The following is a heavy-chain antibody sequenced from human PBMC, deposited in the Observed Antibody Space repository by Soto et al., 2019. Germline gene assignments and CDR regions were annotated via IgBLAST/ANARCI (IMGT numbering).Heavy chain of an antibody. D-gene: IGHD6-13*01. J-gene: IGHJ3*01. Sequence: EVQLMESGGGLVQPGGSLTLSCAASGFTFRNYWMSWVRQDPGMGLEWVANIKSDGSDKYYVDSVKGRFTISRDNTKNSLSLQMNSLRAEDTAVYYCARDRYSSSLFDFWGQGTMVTVSS. V-gene: IGHV3-7*03. CDR3: ARDRYSSSLFDF. CDR1: GFTFRNYW. CDR2: IKSDGSDK.